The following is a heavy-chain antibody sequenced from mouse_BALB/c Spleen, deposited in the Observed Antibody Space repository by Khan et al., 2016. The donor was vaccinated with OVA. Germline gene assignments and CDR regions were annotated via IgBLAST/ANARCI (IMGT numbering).Heavy chain of an antibody. CDR2: ISTYYGDA. J-gene: IGHJ2*01. CDR1: GYKFTDYD. V-gene: IGHV1S137*01. Sequence: QVQLQQSGAELVRPGVSVKISCKGSGYKFTDYDMHWVKQSHAKSLEWIGVISTYYGDANYNQKFKGKATMTVDKSSNTAYMELARLTSEDSAIYYCTRNRYDYWGQGTTLTVSS. D-gene: IGHD2-14*01. CDR3: TRNRYDY.